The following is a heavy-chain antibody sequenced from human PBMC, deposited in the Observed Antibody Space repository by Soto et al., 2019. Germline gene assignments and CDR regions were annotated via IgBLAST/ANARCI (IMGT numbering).Heavy chain of an antibody. V-gene: IGHV4-39*01. J-gene: IGHJ6*01. CDR2: IYYSGST. Sequence: PSETLSLTCTVSGGSISSRSYYWGWIRHPPGKGLEWIGSIYYSGSTYYNPSLNSRVTMSVDTSKSQFSLKLSSVTAADTAVYYCARVISSSSSLGLPYYYYGMDVWGQGTTVTVYS. CDR3: ARVISSSSSLGLPYYYYGMDV. CDR1: GGSISSRSYY. D-gene: IGHD6-6*01.